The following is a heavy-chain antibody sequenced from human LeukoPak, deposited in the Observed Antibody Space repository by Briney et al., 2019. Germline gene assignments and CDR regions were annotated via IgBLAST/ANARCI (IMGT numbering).Heavy chain of an antibody. CDR3: ARERDRSPRRPYGMDV. CDR2: IGVHNGQT. J-gene: IGHJ6*02. CDR1: GYTFTSSDFFG. V-gene: IGHV1-18*01. Sequence: ASVKVSCKASGYTFTSSDFFGISWVRQAPGQGLEWMGWIGVHNGQTNSAQKLQGRVTMTTDTSTSTAYMELRSLRSDDTAVYYCARERDRSPRRPYGMDVWGQGTTVTVSS.